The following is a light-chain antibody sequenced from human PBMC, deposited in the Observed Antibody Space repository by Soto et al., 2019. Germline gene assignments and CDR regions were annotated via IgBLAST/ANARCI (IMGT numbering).Light chain of an antibody. CDR3: QRNGGSPAVT. Sequence: EVVLTQSPGTLSLSPGERATLSCRASQSFSSSYLAWYQHKPGQPPKLIVYGASRGATGIPNRFSGSGSGTDFPLSISRLEPEDFAVYYCQRNGGSPAVTFGGGTKVDIK. J-gene: IGKJ4*01. CDR2: GAS. CDR1: QSFSSSY. V-gene: IGKV3-20*01.